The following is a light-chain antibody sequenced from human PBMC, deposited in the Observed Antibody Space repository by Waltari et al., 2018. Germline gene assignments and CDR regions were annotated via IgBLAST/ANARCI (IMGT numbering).Light chain of an antibody. V-gene: IGLV2-14*03. CDR3: SSYTSSSSVV. CDR2: DVS. CDR1: SSDVGGSNY. J-gene: IGLJ2*01. Sequence: QSALTQPAPVSGSPGQSITLSCTGTSSDVGGSNYFSWYHQHPGKVPKLMIYDVSNRPSGVSNRFSGSKSGNTASLTISGLQAEDEGDYYCSSYTSSSSVVFGGGTKLTVL.